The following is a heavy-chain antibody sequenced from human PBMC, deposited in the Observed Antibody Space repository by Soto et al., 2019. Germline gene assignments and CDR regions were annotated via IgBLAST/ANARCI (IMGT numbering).Heavy chain of an antibody. Sequence: QVQLVQSGAEVKKPESSVKVSCKAPGGTFSTYAISWVRQAPGQGLEWMGGIIPMFGTANYAQRFQDRVTITADESTNTVYMGLSRRRSEHTAVYFCASGIQLWLRRINTGYSGWGQGTLVTVSS. V-gene: IGHV1-69*12. J-gene: IGHJ4*02. CDR3: ASGIQLWLRRINTGYSG. CDR2: IIPMFGTA. CDR1: GGTFSTYA. D-gene: IGHD5-18*01.